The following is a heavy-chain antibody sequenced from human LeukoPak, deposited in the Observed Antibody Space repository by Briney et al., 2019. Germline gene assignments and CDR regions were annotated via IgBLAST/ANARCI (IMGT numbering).Heavy chain of an antibody. CDR1: GFTFSSYS. CDR3: ARDCAVTPGAKDY. V-gene: IGHV3-21*01. J-gene: IGHJ4*02. D-gene: IGHD6-19*01. Sequence: PGGSLRLSCAASGFTFSSYSMNWVRQAPGKGLEWVSSISSSSSYIYYADSVKGRFTISRDNAKNSLYLQMNSLRAEDTAVYYCARDCAVTPGAKDYWGQGTLVTVSS. CDR2: ISSSSSYI.